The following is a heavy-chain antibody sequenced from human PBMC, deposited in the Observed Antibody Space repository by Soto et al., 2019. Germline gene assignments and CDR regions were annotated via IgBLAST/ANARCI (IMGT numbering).Heavy chain of an antibody. Sequence: QVQLVQSGAEVKKPGSWVKVSCKTSGGTFSTYSIVWVRQAPGEGLEWMGGIIPIFGTANYAQKFQDRVTITADKSTNTAFMELSSLKSEDTAMYYCASSSGNNYGVGTNYYFDYWGHGTLVTVSS. CDR2: IIPIFGTA. V-gene: IGHV1-69*06. D-gene: IGHD1-26*01. CDR1: GGTFSTYS. CDR3: ASSSGNNYGVGTNYYFDY. J-gene: IGHJ4*01.